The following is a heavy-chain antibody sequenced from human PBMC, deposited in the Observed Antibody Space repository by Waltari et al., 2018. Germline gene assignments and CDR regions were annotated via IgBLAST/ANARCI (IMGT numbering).Heavy chain of an antibody. J-gene: IGHJ3*01. D-gene: IGHD1-20*01. CDR2: TRNKANSYTT. V-gene: IGHV3-72*01. CDR1: GFRFSDHY. CDR3: ARGYHSFDV. Sequence: EVQLVESGGGLVQHGGSLRLSCEASGFRFSDHYMDWVRQAPGKGLEWVGRTRNKANSYTTEYAASVKGRFTVSRDESRDSLYLQMTSLKTEDTAVYYCARGYHSFDVWGQGTMVTVSS.